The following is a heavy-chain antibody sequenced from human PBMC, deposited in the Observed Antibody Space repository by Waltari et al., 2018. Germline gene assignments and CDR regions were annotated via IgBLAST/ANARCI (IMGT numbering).Heavy chain of an antibody. CDR1: GYTFTDYY. CDR2: VDPEDGET. J-gene: IGHJ5*02. CDR3: ATRGGYCTNGVCDSNWFDP. D-gene: IGHD2-8*01. V-gene: IGHV1-69-2*01. Sequence: EVQLVQSGAEVKKPGATVKISCKVSGYTFTDYYMHWVQQAPGQGLEWMGLVDPEDGETIYAEKFQGRVTITADTSTDTAYMELSSLRSEDTAVYYCATRGGYCTNGVCDSNWFDPWGQGTLVTVSS.